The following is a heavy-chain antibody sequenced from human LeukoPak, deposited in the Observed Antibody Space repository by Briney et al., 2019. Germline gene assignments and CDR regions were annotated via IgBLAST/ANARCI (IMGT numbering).Heavy chain of an antibody. CDR1: GYTFTSYY. CDR3: ARGSEGAYSYYDYYYYMDV. D-gene: IGHD4-11*01. CDR2: INPSGGST. J-gene: IGHJ6*03. V-gene: IGHV1-46*01. Sequence: ASVKVSCKASGYTFTSYYMHWVRQAPGQGLEWMGIINPSGGSTSYAQKFQGRVTMTRDMSTSTVYMELSSLRSEDTAVYYCARGSEGAYSYYDYYYYMDVWGKGTTVTISS.